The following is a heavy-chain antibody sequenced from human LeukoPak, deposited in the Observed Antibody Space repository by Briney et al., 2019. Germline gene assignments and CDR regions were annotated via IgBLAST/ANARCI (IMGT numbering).Heavy chain of an antibody. Sequence: GGSLRLSCAASGFSFSSYWMEWVRQAPGKGLVWVSRINTDGTSTSYADSVKGRFTISRDNAKNTVYLQMSSLRVEVTAVYYCVRADFWSGYPLTAFDCWGQGSLVIVSS. CDR3: VRADFWSGYPLTAFDC. V-gene: IGHV3-74*01. CDR2: INTDGTST. CDR1: GFSFSSYW. J-gene: IGHJ4*02. D-gene: IGHD3-3*01.